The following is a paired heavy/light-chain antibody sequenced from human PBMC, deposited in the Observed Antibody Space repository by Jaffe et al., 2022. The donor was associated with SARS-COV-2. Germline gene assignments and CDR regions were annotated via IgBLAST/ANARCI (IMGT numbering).Light chain of an antibody. Sequence: EIVMTQSPATLSVSPGERATLSCRASQSVRSNLAWYQQKPGQAPRLLIYGASTRATGIPARFSGSGSGTEFTLTISSLQSEDFAVYYCQQYNNWPYTLGQGTKLEIK. CDR3: QQYNNWPYT. CDR1: QSVRSN. CDR2: GAS. J-gene: IGKJ2*01. V-gene: IGKV3-15*01.
Heavy chain of an antibody. Sequence: QVQLVQSGAEVKKPGASVKVSCKASGYTFTSYGISWVRQAPGQGLEWMGWISTYNGNTDYTQKFQGRVTMTTDTSTSTAYMELRSLRSDDTAVYYCARVFSTVVTLSGPPVYWGQGTLVTVSS. J-gene: IGHJ4*02. D-gene: IGHD4-17*01. V-gene: IGHV1-18*01. CDR3: ARVFSTVVTLSGPPVY. CDR1: GYTFTSYG. CDR2: ISTYNGNT.